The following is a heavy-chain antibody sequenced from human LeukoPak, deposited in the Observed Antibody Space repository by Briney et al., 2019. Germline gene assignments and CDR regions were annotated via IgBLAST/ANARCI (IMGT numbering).Heavy chain of an antibody. Sequence: SVKVSCKASGGSFSSYGISWVRQAPGQGLEWMGGIIPMLGRSNYAQKFQGRVTISTDEATSTAYMEMSSLRSEDTAVYYCAREDHTANNWFDPWGQGTLVTVSS. J-gene: IGHJ5*02. CDR3: AREDHTANNWFDP. CDR2: IIPMLGRS. D-gene: IGHD5-18*01. V-gene: IGHV1-69*05. CDR1: GGSFSSYG.